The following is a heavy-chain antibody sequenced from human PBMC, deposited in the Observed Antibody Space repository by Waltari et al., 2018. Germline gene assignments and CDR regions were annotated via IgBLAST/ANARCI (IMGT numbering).Heavy chain of an antibody. J-gene: IGHJ3*02. V-gene: IGHV3-48*04. Sequence: EVQLVKSGGGLVQPGGSLRISGAASGFALRSYIRTWVRQAPGKGLEWVSYISSSSSTIYYADSVKGRFTISRDNAKNSLYLQMNSLRAEDTAVYYCARGPGPGFDIWGQGTMVTVSS. CDR1: GFALRSYI. CDR2: ISSSSSTI. CDR3: ARGPGPGFDI.